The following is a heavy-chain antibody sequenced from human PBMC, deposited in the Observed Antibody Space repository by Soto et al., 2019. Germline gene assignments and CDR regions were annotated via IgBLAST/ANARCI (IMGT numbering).Heavy chain of an antibody. Sequence: GGSLRLSCAASGFTFSSYAMSWVRQAPGKGLEWVSAISGSGGSTYYADSVKGRFTISRDNSKNTLYLQMNSLRAEDTGVYYCAKTRGHYDFWSGYSSGKGVRGQGTTVTVSS. J-gene: IGHJ6*01. CDR2: ISGSGGST. V-gene: IGHV3-23*01. D-gene: IGHD3-3*01. CDR3: AKTRGHYDFWSGYSSGKGV. CDR1: GFTFSSYA.